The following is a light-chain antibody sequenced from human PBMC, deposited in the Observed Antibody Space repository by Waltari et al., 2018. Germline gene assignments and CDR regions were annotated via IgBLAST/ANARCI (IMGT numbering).Light chain of an antibody. V-gene: IGLV1-51*01. CDR2: NNN. Sequence: QSVLTQPPSVSEDPEKKVTISCTEIGTKVAKNYVSRYQQFPVPTPKLLIYNNNPRPSGIPDRFSGSTSDTSATLAITGLQTGDEADYHCGVWDSSLSSVVFGGGDQTDRP. J-gene: IGLJ2*01. CDR3: GVWDSSLSSVV. CDR1: GTKVAKNY.